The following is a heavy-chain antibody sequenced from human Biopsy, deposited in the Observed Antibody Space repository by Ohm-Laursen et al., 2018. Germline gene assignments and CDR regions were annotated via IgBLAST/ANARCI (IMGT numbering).Heavy chain of an antibody. CDR1: GGSFNGYF. CDR2: ITQSGST. Sequence: SDTLSLTCAVYGGSFNGYFWSWIRQPPGKGLEWIGDITQSGSTNYSPSLKSRVTISVDTSKKQFSLKLSSVTAADTAVYYCARGDVTGDNFGYRLFDYWGRGTLVTVSS. D-gene: IGHD5-18*01. V-gene: IGHV4-34*01. J-gene: IGHJ4*02. CDR3: ARGDVTGDNFGYRLFDY.